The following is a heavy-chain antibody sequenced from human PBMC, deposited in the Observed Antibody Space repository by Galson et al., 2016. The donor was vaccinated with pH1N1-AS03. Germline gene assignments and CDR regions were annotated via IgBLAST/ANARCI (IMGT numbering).Heavy chain of an antibody. J-gene: IGHJ4*02. V-gene: IGHV5-51*01. CDR3: ARQAVYTRAWSYFDT. CDR1: GSSFTSHW. D-gene: IGHD6-19*01. CDR2: IYPGDSDI. Sequence: QSGAEVKKPGESLKISCQGFGSSFTSHWIAWVRQMPGKGPEWMGSIYPGDSDIRYSPSFQGQVTISADTSAYLQWTSLKASDTAIYYCARQAVYTRAWSYFDTRGQGTLVTVSS.